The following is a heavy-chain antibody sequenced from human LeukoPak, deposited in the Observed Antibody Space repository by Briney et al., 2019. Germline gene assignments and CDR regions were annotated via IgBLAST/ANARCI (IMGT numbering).Heavy chain of an antibody. CDR2: IIPILGIA. J-gene: IGHJ6*02. CDR1: GGTSSSYT. D-gene: IGHD2-2*01. V-gene: IGHV1-69*02. CDR3: ARDGVVRPPDCSSTSCPYNYYYYGMDV. Sequence: SVKVSCKASGGTSSSYTISWVRQAPGQGLEWMGRIIPILGIANYAQKFQGRVTITADKSTSTAYMELSSLRSEDTAVYYCARDGVVRPPDCSSTSCPYNYYYYGMDVWGQGTTVTVSS.